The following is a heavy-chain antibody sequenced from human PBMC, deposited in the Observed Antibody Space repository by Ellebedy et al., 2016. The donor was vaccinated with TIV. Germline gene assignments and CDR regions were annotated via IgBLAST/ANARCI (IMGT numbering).Heavy chain of an antibody. V-gene: IGHV3-7*03. CDR1: GFIFSDNW. Sequence: PGGSLRLSCTVSGFIFSDNWISWVRWAPGKGLDWVANMKPDGSEIYYVDSVKGRFTISRDNAKSALYLQMNNLRAEDTAVYYCARGTYRGHDYWGQGTLVTVSS. CDR3: ARGTYRGHDY. J-gene: IGHJ4*02. CDR2: MKPDGSEI. D-gene: IGHD5-12*01.